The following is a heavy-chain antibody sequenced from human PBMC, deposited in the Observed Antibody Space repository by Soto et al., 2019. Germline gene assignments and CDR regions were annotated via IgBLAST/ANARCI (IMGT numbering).Heavy chain of an antibody. CDR1: GGSISSGGYY. D-gene: IGHD2-2*01. Sequence: QVQLQESGPGLVKPSQTLSLTCTVSGGSISSGGYYWSWIRQHPGKGLGWIGYIYYSGSTYYSPSLRGRVTIAVDTSKNRFSLKLGSVTAADTAVYYCARAREDPAMPSIDWFDPWCQGTLVTVSS. CDR2: IYYSGST. CDR3: ARAREDPAMPSIDWFDP. V-gene: IGHV4-31*03. J-gene: IGHJ5*02.